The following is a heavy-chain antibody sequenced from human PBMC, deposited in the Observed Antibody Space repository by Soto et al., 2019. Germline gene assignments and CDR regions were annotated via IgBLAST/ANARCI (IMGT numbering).Heavy chain of an antibody. J-gene: IGHJ6*02. D-gene: IGHD4-17*01. CDR1: GGTFSSYA. Sequence: SVSCKXSGGTFSSYAISWVRQAPGQGLEWMGGIIPIFGTANYAQKFQGRVTITADESTSTAYMELSSLRSEDTAVYYCARHLNGYGGNRVYYYGMDVWGQGTTVTVSS. CDR2: IIPIFGTA. V-gene: IGHV1-69*01. CDR3: ARHLNGYGGNRVYYYGMDV.